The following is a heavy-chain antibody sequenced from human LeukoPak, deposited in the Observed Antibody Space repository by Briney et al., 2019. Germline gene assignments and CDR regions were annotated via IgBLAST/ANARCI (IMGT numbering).Heavy chain of an antibody. V-gene: IGHV7-4-1*02. CDR3: ARGKFRYYFDY. CDR2: INTNTGDP. CDR1: GYTFTGYY. D-gene: IGHD2-21*01. J-gene: IGHJ4*02. Sequence: GASVKVSCKASGYTFTGYYMHWVRQAPGQGLEWMAWINTNTGDPTYAQGFTGRFVFSLDTSVSTAYLQISSLKAEDTAVYYCARGKFRYYFDYWGQGTLVTVSS.